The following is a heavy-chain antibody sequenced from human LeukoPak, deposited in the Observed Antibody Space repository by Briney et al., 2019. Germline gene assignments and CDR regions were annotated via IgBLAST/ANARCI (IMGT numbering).Heavy chain of an antibody. V-gene: IGHV3-30*18. CDR2: ISYDGSNK. J-gene: IGHJ6*02. CDR3: AKDGQYGMDV. CDR1: GFTFSSYG. Sequence: GGSLRLSCAASGFTFSSYGMHWVRQAPGKGLEWVAVISYDGSNKYYADSVKGRFTISRDNSKNTLYPQMNSLRAEDTAVYYCAKDGQYGMDVWGQGTTVTVSS.